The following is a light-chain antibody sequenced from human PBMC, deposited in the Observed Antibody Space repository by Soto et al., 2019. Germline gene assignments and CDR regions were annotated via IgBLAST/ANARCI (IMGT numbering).Light chain of an antibody. Sequence: QAVVTQPPSVSGSPGQRGTISCSGSSSNIGAGYDVNWYRQLPGTAPKLLIYGNSDRPSGVPDRFSGSKSGTSASLAITGLQADDEADYFCQSYDRSLRTYVFGTATKLTVL. CDR2: GNS. CDR1: SSNIGAGYD. J-gene: IGLJ1*01. V-gene: IGLV1-40*01. CDR3: QSYDRSLRTYV.